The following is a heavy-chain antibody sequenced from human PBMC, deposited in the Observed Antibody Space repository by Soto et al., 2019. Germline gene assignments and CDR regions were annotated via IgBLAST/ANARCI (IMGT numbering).Heavy chain of an antibody. CDR3: ARVYFKYDY. D-gene: IGHD3-10*01. J-gene: IGHJ4*02. CDR2: IKEDGSEK. CDR1: KFTFSNYW. Sequence: GALRLSCVASKFTFSNYWMTWVRQAPGKGLEWVANIKEDGSEKYYVDSVKGRFTFSRDNAKNSLYLQMNSLRAEDTAVYYCARVYFKYDYWGQGT. V-gene: IGHV3-7*01.